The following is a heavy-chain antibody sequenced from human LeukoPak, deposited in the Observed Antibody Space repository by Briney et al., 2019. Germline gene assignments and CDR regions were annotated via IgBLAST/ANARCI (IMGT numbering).Heavy chain of an antibody. CDR1: GDSISSNSAT. CDR2: AYFRSKWYN. D-gene: IGHD6-13*01. V-gene: IGHV6-1*01. J-gene: IGHJ3*01. CDR3: ARGDSSSWYFLGAFDV. Sequence: SQTLSLTCAISGDSISSNSATWNWIRQSQSRGLEWHGRAYFRSKWYNDYALSMKSRITINPDPSKNQFSLQLISVTPEDTAVYYCARGDSSSWYFLGAFDVWGQGTMVTVSS.